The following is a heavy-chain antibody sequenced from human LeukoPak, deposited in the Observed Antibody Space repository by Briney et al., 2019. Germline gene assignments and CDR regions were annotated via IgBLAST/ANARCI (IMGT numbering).Heavy chain of an antibody. CDR3: LVIASAGTGY. J-gene: IGHJ4*02. D-gene: IGHD6-13*01. V-gene: IGHV3-7*01. Sequence: PGGSLRLSCAASGFTFSSYWMSWVRQAPGKGLEWVANIKQDGSEKYYVDSVKGRFTISRGNAKNSLFLQMNSLRAEDTAVYYCLVIASAGTGYWGQGTLVTVSS. CDR2: IKQDGSEK. CDR1: GFTFSSYW.